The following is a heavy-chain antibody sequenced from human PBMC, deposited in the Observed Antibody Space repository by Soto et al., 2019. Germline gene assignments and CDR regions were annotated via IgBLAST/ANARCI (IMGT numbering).Heavy chain of an antibody. CDR1: GGSISSGDYY. CDR2: IYYSGST. D-gene: IGHD1-26*01. J-gene: IGHJ6*02. V-gene: IGHV4-30-4*01. CDR3: ARAPSVGATHYYYYYGMDV. Sequence: LSLTCTVSGGSISSGDYYWSWIRQPPGKGLEWIGYIYYSGSTYYNPSLKSRVTISVDTSKNQFSLKLSSVTAADTAVYYCARAPSVGATHYYYYYGMDVWGQGTTVTVSS.